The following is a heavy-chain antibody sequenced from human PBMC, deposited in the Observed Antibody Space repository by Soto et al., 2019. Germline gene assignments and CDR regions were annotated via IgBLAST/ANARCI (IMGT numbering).Heavy chain of an antibody. Sequence: LVKVSCKASGYTFTSYGISWVRQAPGQGLEWMGWISAYNGNTNYAQKLQGRVTMTTDTSTSTAYMELRSLRSDDTAVYYCARLVVGYSYGSFDYWGQGTLVTVSS. D-gene: IGHD5-18*01. CDR2: ISAYNGNT. J-gene: IGHJ4*02. V-gene: IGHV1-18*04. CDR1: GYTFTSYG. CDR3: ARLVVGYSYGSFDY.